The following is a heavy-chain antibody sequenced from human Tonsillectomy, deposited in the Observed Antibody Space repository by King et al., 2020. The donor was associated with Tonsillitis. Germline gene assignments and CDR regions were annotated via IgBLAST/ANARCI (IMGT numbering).Heavy chain of an antibody. CDR2: INPSGGST. D-gene: IGHD5-18*01. Sequence: VQLVESGAEVKKPGASVKVSCKASGYTFTSYYMHWVRQAPGQGLEWMGIINPSGGSTRYAQKFQGRVTMTRDTSTSTVYMDLSSLRSEDTAVYYCTRKSVGGYSYGAFDYWGQGTLVTVSS. CDR3: TRKSVGGYSYGAFDY. J-gene: IGHJ4*02. V-gene: IGHV1-46*03. CDR1: GYTFTSYY.